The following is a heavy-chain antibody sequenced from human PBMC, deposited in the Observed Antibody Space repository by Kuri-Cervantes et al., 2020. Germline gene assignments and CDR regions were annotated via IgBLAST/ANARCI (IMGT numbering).Heavy chain of an antibody. CDR2: FDPEDGET. V-gene: IGHV1-24*01. CDR3: ATFWAKELLVYYYGMDV. J-gene: IGHJ6*02. D-gene: IGHD2-15*01. CDR1: GYTLTELS. Sequence: ASVKVSCKVSGYTLTELSMHWVRQAPGKGLEWMGGFDPEDGETIYAQKFQGRVTMTEDTSTDTAYMELSSLRSEDTAVYYCATFWAKELLVYYYGMDVWGQGTTVTVSS.